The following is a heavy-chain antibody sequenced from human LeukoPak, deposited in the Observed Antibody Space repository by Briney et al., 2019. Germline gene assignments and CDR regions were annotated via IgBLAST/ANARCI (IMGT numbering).Heavy chain of an antibody. D-gene: IGHD3-22*01. J-gene: IGHJ4*02. CDR1: GGSISSSSYY. CDR2: IYYSGST. CDR3: ARLGSSGYEFFDY. Sequence: SETLSLTCTVSGGSISSSSYYWGWIRQPPGKGLEWIGSIYYSGSTYYNPSLESRVTISVDTSKNQFSLKLSSVTAADTAVYYCARLGSSGYEFFDYWGQGTLVTVSS. V-gene: IGHV4-39*01.